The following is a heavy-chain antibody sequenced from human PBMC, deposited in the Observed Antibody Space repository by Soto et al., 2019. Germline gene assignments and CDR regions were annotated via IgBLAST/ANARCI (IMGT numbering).Heavy chain of an antibody. J-gene: IGHJ3*01. V-gene: IGHV1-69*13. CDR2: IIPIFGTA. CDR1: GGTFSSYA. CDR3: AGGLRYKGNEYPPPV. Sequence: SVKVSCKASGGTFSSYAISWVRQAPGQGLEWMGGIIPIFGTANYAQKFQGRVTIPAAEPTSTEYVELSSLRTEDTAAYYFAGGLRYKGNEYPPPVWGQGTMATVSS. D-gene: IGHD5-12*01.